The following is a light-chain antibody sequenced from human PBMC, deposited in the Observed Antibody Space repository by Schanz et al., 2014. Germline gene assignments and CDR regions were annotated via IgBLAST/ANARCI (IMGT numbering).Light chain of an antibody. Sequence: EIVMTQSPATLSVSPGERATLSCRASQSFSSNLAWYQQKPGQAPRLLIYGASSRATGIPDRFSGSGSGTDFTLTISRLEPEDLAVYYCQQYGTSPFTFGPGTKVDIK. CDR1: QSFSSN. CDR3: QQYGTSPFT. CDR2: GAS. V-gene: IGKV3-20*01. J-gene: IGKJ3*01.